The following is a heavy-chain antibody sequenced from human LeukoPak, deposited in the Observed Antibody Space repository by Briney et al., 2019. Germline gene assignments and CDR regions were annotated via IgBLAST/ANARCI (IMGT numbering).Heavy chain of an antibody. CDR2: ISSSSSYI. J-gene: IGHJ5*02. D-gene: IGHD2-2*01. CDR1: GGSISSYY. CDR3: ARDFPQYQLLLRGNWFDP. Sequence: PSETLSLTCTVSGGSISSYYWSWIRQPPGKGLEWVSSISSSSSYIYYADSVKGRFTISRDNAKNSLYLQMNSLRAEDTAVYYCARDFPQYQLLLRGNWFDPWGQGTLVTVSS. V-gene: IGHV3-21*01.